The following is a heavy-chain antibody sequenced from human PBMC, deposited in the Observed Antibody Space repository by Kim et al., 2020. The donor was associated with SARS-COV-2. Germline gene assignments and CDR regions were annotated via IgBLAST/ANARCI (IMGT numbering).Heavy chain of an antibody. CDR3: AREGAEGNPYWYFDL. Sequence: SETLSLTCTVSGGSISSYYWSWIRQPPGKGLEWIGYIYYSGSTNYNPSLKSRVTISVDTSKNQFSLKLSSVTAADTAVYYCAREGAEGNPYWYFDLWGRGTLVTVSS. CDR1: GGSISSYY. V-gene: IGHV4-59*13. CDR2: IYYSGST. D-gene: IGHD3-16*01. J-gene: IGHJ2*01.